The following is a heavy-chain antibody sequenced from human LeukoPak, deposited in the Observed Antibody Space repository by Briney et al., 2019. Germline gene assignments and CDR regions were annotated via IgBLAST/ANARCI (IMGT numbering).Heavy chain of an antibody. Sequence: SQTLSLTCAVSGGSNSSGSYSWSLIRQPPVKGLEWIGYIYPRGSTYYNPSLKSRVILSLDKSANQFSLNLSSVTAADTAVYYCARFSPRAMGNYLDFWGQGTLVTVSS. J-gene: IGHJ4*02. D-gene: IGHD7-27*01. CDR1: GGSNSSGSYS. CDR3: ARFSPRAMGNYLDF. CDR2: IYPRGST. V-gene: IGHV4-30-2*01.